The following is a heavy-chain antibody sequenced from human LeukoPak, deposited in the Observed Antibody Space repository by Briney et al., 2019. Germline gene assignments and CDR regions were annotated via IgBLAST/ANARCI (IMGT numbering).Heavy chain of an antibody. D-gene: IGHD2-2*01. CDR3: ARDGVAPGIYFDY. J-gene: IGHJ4*02. Sequence: GGSLRLSCVVSRFTFSSHWMSWVGQSPGKGLDWVGNINQDGSEKYYVDSAKDRFTISRDNAKNSLYLQMNSLRAEDTAVYFCARDGVAPGIYFDYWGRGTLVTVSS. CDR2: INQDGSEK. V-gene: IGHV3-7*05. CDR1: RFTFSSHW.